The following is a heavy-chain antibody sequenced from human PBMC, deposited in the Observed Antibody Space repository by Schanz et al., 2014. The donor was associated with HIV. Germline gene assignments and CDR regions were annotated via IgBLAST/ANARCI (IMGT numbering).Heavy chain of an antibody. CDR1: GFTFSDYH. J-gene: IGHJ4*02. D-gene: IGHD3-10*01. CDR2: ISYDGAKQ. V-gene: IGHV3-30-3*01. Sequence: QVHLVESGGGLVKPGGSLRLSCAASGFTFSDYHMSWIRQAPGKGLEWVALISYDGAKQYYADSVKGRFTISRDTSKSTVYLQMNSLRIEDTGVFYCARDGHGSGSNDFWGQGTLVTVSS. CDR3: ARDGHGSGSNDF.